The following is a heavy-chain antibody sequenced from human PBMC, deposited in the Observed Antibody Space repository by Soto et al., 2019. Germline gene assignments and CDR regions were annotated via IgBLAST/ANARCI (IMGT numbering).Heavy chain of an antibody. Sequence: SVKVTCKASGFTFTSSAVQWVRQARGQRLEWIGWIVVGSGNTNYAQKFQERVTITRDMSTSTAYMELSSLRSEDTAVYYCAADQGYSYAYYYYYGMDVWGQGTTVTVSS. D-gene: IGHD5-18*01. CDR1: GFTFTSSA. J-gene: IGHJ6*02. CDR2: IVVGSGNT. V-gene: IGHV1-58*01. CDR3: AADQGYSYAYYYYYGMDV.